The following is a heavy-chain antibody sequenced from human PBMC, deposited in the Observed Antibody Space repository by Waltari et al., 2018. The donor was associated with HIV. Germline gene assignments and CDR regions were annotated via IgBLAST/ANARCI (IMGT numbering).Heavy chain of an antibody. D-gene: IGHD3-3*01. CDR3: ATYSDFWSGYSERHSYEYGINV. V-gene: IGHV4-39*01. CDR2: VSYSGST. CDR1: GGSISSNTYY. Sequence: QLQLQESGPGLVKPSETLSLTCTVSGGSISSNTYYWGWIRQPPGKGLDWIGSVSYSGSTYYNPSLKSRVTISVDTSKNQFSLKLNSVTAADTAVYYCATYSDFWSGYSERHSYEYGINVWGQGTTVTVSS. J-gene: IGHJ6*02.